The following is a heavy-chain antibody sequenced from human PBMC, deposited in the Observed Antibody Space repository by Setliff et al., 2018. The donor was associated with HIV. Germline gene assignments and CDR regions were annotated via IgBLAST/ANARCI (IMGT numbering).Heavy chain of an antibody. Sequence: LSLTFDVSGSYISNSYYWGWVRQPPGKGLEWIGSIYHSGTTYYNPSLKSRVTISVATSKIQFSLKLTSVTAADTALYYCARSKYSSGWYSDHDAFDIWGPGTTVTVSS. V-gene: IGHV4-38-2*01. CDR1: GSYISNSYY. CDR3: ARSKYSSGWYSDHDAFDI. CDR2: IYHSGTT. D-gene: IGHD6-19*01. J-gene: IGHJ3*02.